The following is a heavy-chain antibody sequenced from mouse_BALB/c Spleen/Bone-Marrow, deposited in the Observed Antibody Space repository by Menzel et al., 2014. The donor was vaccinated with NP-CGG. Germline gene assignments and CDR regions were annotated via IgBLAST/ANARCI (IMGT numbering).Heavy chain of an antibody. J-gene: IGHJ4*01. Sequence: EVHLVESGGGLVQPGGSRKLSCAASGITFRNFGMHWVRQAPEKGLEWVAYISSGSSTIYYADTLKGRFTIFRDNPKNTLFLQMTSLRSEDTAMYYCARIGRARGYAMDYWGQGTSVTVSS. CDR3: ARIGRARGYAMDY. CDR1: GITFRNFG. V-gene: IGHV5-17*02. CDR2: ISSGSSTI. D-gene: IGHD3-3*01.